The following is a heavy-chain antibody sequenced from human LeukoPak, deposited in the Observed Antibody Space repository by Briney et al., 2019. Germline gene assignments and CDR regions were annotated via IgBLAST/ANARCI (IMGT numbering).Heavy chain of an antibody. CDR3: ARNRGYCSSTSCPYYFNY. J-gene: IGHJ4*02. CDR1: GFTFSSYE. V-gene: IGHV3-48*03. CDR2: ITSSGSTI. D-gene: IGHD2-2*01. Sequence: PGGSLRLSCAVSGFTFSSYEMNWVRQAPGKGLEWLSYITSSGSTIYYADSVKGRFTISRDNAKNSLYLQMNSLRAEDTAIYYWARNRGYCSSTSCPYYFNYGGRGPLVTVPS.